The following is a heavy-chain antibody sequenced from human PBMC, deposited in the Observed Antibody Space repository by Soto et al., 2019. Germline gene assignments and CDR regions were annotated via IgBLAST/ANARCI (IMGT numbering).Heavy chain of an antibody. D-gene: IGHD4-17*01. J-gene: IGHJ5*02. CDR2: IYYSGST. CDR3: ARASTVTTRGSRNNLFDP. CDR1: GGSISSGDYY. V-gene: IGHV4-30-4*01. Sequence: SETLSLTCTVSGGSISSGDYYWSWIRQPPGKGLEWIGYIYYSGSTNYNPSLKSRVTISVDTSKNQFSLKLSSVTAADTAVYYCARASTVTTRGSRNNLFDPWGQGTLVTVSS.